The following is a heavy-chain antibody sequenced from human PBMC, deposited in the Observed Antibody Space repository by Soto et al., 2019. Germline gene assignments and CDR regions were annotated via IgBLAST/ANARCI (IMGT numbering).Heavy chain of an antibody. Sequence: GGSLRLSCAASGFTFSSYHMHWVRQAPGKGLEWVAVIWYDGSNKYYADSVKGRFTISRDNSKNTLYLQMNSLRAEDTAVYYCARETFVLRSFEMAFDIWGQGTMVTVS. CDR1: GFTFSSYH. J-gene: IGHJ3*02. CDR2: IWYDGSNK. V-gene: IGHV3-30*19. CDR3: ARETFVLRSFEMAFDI. D-gene: IGHD3-9*01.